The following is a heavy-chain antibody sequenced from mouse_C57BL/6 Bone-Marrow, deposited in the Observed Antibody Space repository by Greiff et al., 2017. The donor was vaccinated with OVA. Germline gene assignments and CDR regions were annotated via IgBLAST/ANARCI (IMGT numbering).Heavy chain of an antibody. J-gene: IGHJ2*01. CDR1: GFNIKDYY. V-gene: IGHV14-1*01. D-gene: IGHD2-2*01. CDR3: TPLYWLRRRGNFDY. CDR2: IDPEDGDT. Sequence: VTLKESGAELVRPGASVKLSCTASGFNIKDYYMHWVKQRPEQGLEWIGRIDPEDGDTEYAPKFQGKATMTADTSSNTAYLQLSSLTSEDTAVYYCTPLYWLRRRGNFDYWGQGTTLTVSS.